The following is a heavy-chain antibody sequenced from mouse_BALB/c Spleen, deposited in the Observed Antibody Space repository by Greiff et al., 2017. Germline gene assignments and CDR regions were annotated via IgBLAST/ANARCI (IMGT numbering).Heavy chain of an antibody. Sequence: EVQVVESGGGLVKPGGSLKLSCAASGFTFSSYAMSWVRQTPEKRLEWVASISSGGSTYYPDSVKGRFTISRDNARNILYLQMSSLRSEDTAMYYCARDYGYVNYWGQGTTLTVSS. V-gene: IGHV5-6-5*01. CDR2: ISSGGST. J-gene: IGHJ2*01. CDR1: GFTFSSYA. D-gene: IGHD1-2*01. CDR3: ARDYGYVNY.